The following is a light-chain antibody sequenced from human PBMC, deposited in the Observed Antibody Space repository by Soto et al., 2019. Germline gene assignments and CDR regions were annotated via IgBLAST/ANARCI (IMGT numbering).Light chain of an antibody. Sequence: WTGAPGTVALTLGKGATRYSRASQSVSSNYITWYQQKPGQAPRRLIFGASSRATGIPDRFSGSGSGTDFTLTISGLEPEDFAVYYCQQYGSSPSTFGQGTKV. CDR3: QQYGSSPST. J-gene: IGKJ1*01. CDR1: QSVSSNY. V-gene: IGKV3-20*01. CDR2: GAS.